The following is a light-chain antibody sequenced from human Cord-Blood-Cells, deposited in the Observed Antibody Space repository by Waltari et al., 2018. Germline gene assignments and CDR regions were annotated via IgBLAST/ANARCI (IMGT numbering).Light chain of an antibody. CDR2: GES. J-gene: IGKJ1*01. CDR1: QSVSSN. Sequence: EIVMTQSPATLSVSPGERATLSCRASQSVSSNLAWYQQKPGQAPGLLISGESTGATGIPARFSGGGAGTEFTLTISSLQSEDFAVYYCQQYNNWPEWTFGQGTKVEIK. V-gene: IGKV3-15*01. CDR3: QQYNNWPEWT.